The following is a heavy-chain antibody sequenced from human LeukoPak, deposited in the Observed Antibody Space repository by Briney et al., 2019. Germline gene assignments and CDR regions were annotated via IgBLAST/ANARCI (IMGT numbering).Heavy chain of an antibody. V-gene: IGHV6-1*01. CDR3: ARGLRGYSGYEVWYFDL. CDR2: TYYRSKWYN. D-gene: IGHD5-12*01. J-gene: IGHJ2*01. CDR1: GDSVSSNSAA. Sequence: SQTLSLTCAISGDSVSSNSAAWNWIRQSPSRGLEWLGRTYYRSKWYNDYAVSVKSRITINPDTSKNQSSLQLNSVTPEDTAVYYCARGLRGYSGYEVWYFDLWGRGTLVTVSS.